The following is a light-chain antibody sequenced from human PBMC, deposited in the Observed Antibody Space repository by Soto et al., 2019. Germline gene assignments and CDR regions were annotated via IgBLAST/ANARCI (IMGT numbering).Light chain of an antibody. V-gene: IGKV3-15*01. J-gene: IGKJ1*01. Sequence: EMVMTQSPATLSVSPGERATLSCRASQSVSSDLAWYQQKPGQAPRLLIYDASTRATGISARFSGSGSGTEFTLTISSLQSEHFAFYYCQQYNNWPWTFGQGTKVDIK. CDR1: QSVSSD. CDR3: QQYNNWPWT. CDR2: DAS.